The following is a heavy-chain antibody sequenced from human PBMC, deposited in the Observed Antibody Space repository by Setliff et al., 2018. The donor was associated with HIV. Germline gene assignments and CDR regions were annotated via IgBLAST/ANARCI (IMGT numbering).Heavy chain of an antibody. CDR3: ARDHYDILTGYYRDYYYMDV. CDR1: GYTFTSYG. D-gene: IGHD3-9*01. Sequence: ASVKVSCKASGYTFTSYGISWVRQAPGQGLGWMGWISAYSGNTNYAQKFQGRVTMTTDTSTSTAYMELRSLRSDDTAVYYCARDHYDILTGYYRDYYYMDVWGKGTTVTVS. J-gene: IGHJ6*03. V-gene: IGHV1-18*01. CDR2: ISAYSGNT.